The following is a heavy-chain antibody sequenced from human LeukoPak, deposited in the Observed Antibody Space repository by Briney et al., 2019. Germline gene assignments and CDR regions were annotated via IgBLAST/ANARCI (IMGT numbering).Heavy chain of an antibody. CDR2: IYYSGST. D-gene: IGHD1-26*01. J-gene: IGHJ5*02. CDR3: ARDRWELLRWFDP. V-gene: IGHV4-39*07. Sequence: SETLSLTCTVSGGSISSSSYYWGWIRQPPGEGLEWIGSIYYSGSTYYNPSLKSRVTISVDTSKNQFSLKLSSVTAADTAVYYCARDRWELLRWFDPWGQGTLVTVSS. CDR1: GGSISSSSYY.